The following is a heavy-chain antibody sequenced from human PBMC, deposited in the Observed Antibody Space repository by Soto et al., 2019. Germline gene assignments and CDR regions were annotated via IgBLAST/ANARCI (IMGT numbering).Heavy chain of an antibody. V-gene: IGHV4-31*03. CDR3: ARLYTYGYYYFDY. J-gene: IGHJ4*02. CDR2: IYCSGSN. Sequence: SETLSLTCTVSGDSITSGNHYWSWIRQHPGKGLEWIGYIYCSGSNLYNPSLESRVTITVDTFRNQFSLKLSSVTAADTAVYYCARLYTYGYYYFDYWGLGTLVTVSS. CDR1: GDSITSGNHY. D-gene: IGHD5-18*01.